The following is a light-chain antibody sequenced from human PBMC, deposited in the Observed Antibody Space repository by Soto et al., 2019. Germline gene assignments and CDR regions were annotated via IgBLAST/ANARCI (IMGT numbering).Light chain of an antibody. CDR1: QSISSW. CDR3: QRYKSYWT. CDR2: DAS. V-gene: IGKV1-5*01. Sequence: DIQMTQSPSTLSASVGDRVTITCRASQSISSWLAWYQQKPGKAPKLLIYDASSLQSGVPSRFSGSGSGTEFTLIISSLQPDGFEMYYCQRYKSYWTFDQGTKVEIK. J-gene: IGKJ1*01.